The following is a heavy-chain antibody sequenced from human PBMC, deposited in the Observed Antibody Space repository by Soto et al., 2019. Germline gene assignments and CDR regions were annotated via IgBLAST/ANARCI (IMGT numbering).Heavy chain of an antibody. V-gene: IGHV4-31*02. D-gene: IGHD2-21*01. CDR3: ARGELWWDY. J-gene: IGHJ4*02. CDR2: IYYSGST. Sequence: WTWIRQHPGRGLEWIGYIYYSGSTFYSPSLKSRAIISVDTSTNQFSLRLSSVTAADTAVYYCARGELWWDYWGQGTLVTVSS.